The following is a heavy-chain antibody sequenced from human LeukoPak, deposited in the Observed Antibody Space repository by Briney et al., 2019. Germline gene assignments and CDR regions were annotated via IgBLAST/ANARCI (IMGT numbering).Heavy chain of an antibody. CDR3: TTGRSPSWFGEYNFGY. D-gene: IGHD3-10*01. J-gene: IGHJ4*02. V-gene: IGHV3-15*01. CDR2: INSKSEGGAR. Sequence: GGSLRLSSAAYGFTFSNAWLSWVRQAPGKGWEWGGRINSKSEGGAREYAARVKSRCNISIDNSKNKLSLQMNSLKNEDTTVTYCTTGRSPSWFGEYNFGYWGQGTLVTASS. CDR1: GFTFSNAW.